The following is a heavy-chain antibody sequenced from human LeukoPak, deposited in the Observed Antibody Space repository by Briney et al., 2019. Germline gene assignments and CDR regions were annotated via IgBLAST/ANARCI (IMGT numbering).Heavy chain of an antibody. J-gene: IGHJ4*02. CDR3: ARRLPSAGHFDS. CDR1: GFTVSSFY. Sequence: GGSLRLSCAASGFTVSSFYMSWVRQAPGKGLEWVSVIYSGGNTYYADSVKGRFTISRDNSKSTIYLQMNSLRDDDMAVYYCARRLPSAGHFDSWGQGTLVTVSS. CDR2: IYSGGNT. V-gene: IGHV3-53*01. D-gene: IGHD6-13*01.